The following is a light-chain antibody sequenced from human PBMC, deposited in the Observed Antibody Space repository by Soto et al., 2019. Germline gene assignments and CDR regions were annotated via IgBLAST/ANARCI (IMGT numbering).Light chain of an antibody. CDR1: QGITND. J-gene: IGKJ2*01. CDR3: QQLNTHPLT. CDR2: AAS. V-gene: IGKV1-17*01. Sequence: EIQVTQSPTTLSASVGDRVTITCRASQGITNDLGWYQQKAGTAPKRLIYAASTLQTGVPLRFSGSGSGTDFTLTISSLQPEDFATYYCQQLNTHPLTFG.